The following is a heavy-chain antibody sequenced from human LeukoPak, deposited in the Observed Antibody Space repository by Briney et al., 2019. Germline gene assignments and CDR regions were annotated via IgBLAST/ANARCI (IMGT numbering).Heavy chain of an antibody. Sequence: GGSLRLSCAASGFTFRNYGMHWVCQAPGKGLEWLAIISYDGRNTFYADSVKGRFTISRDNSKNTLFLQMNSLRAEDTAMYYCASLRFGAAYYADYWGQGTLVTVSS. D-gene: IGHD1-26*01. V-gene: IGHV3-30*03. J-gene: IGHJ4*02. CDR1: GFTFRNYG. CDR3: ASLRFGAAYYADY. CDR2: ISYDGRNT.